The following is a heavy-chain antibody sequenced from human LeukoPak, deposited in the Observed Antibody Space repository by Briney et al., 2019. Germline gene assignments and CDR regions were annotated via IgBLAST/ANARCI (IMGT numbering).Heavy chain of an antibody. V-gene: IGHV1-2*02. CDR3: AKAIAAAHYDF. J-gene: IGHJ4*02. D-gene: IGHD6-13*01. Sequence: ASVKVSCKASGYTFTGYYIHWVRQAPGQGLEWMGWIYPNSGGTNYAQKFQGRVTMTRDTSISTAYMELSRLTSDDTAIYYCAKAIAAAHYDFWSQGTLVTVSS. CDR2: IYPNSGGT. CDR1: GYTFTGYY.